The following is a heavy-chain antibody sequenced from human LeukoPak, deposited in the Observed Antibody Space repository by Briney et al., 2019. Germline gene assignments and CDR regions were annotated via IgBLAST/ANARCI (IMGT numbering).Heavy chain of an antibody. CDR2: ISYDGSNK. CDR3: AKDLRYNWNGGGLDY. CDR1: GFTFSSYG. V-gene: IGHV3-30*18. J-gene: IGHJ4*02. D-gene: IGHD1-1*01. Sequence: GRSLRLSCAASGFTFSSYGMHWVRQAPGKGLEWVAVISYDGSNKYYADSVKGRFTISRDNSKNTLYLQMNSLRAEDTAVYYCAKDLRYNWNGGGLDYWGQGTLVTVSS.